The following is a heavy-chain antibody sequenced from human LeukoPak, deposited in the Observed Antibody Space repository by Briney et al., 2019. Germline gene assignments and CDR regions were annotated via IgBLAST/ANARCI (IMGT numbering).Heavy chain of an antibody. J-gene: IGHJ4*02. CDR3: ASYYYDSSGYYYYFDY. CDR2: INHSGST. V-gene: IGHV4-34*01. D-gene: IGHD3-22*01. CDR1: GGSFSGYY. Sequence: SETLSLTCAVYGGSFSGYYWSWIRQPPGKGLEWIGEINHSGSTNYNPSLKSRVTISVDTSKNQFSLKLSSVTAADTAVYYCASYYYDSSGYYYYFDYWGQGTLVTVSS.